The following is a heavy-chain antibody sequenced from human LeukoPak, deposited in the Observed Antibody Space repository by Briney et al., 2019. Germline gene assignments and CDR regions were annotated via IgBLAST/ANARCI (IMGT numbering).Heavy chain of an antibody. D-gene: IGHD3-22*01. CDR2: ISGSGGST. V-gene: IGHV3-23*01. Sequence: PGGSLGLSCAASGFTFSSYAMSWVRQAPEKGLEWVSAISGSGGSTYYADSVKGRFAISRDSSKNTLYLQMSSLRVEDTAVYYCAKRAYYYDSSGYYSGAFDIWGQGTMVIVSS. J-gene: IGHJ3*02. CDR1: GFTFSSYA. CDR3: AKRAYYYDSSGYYSGAFDI.